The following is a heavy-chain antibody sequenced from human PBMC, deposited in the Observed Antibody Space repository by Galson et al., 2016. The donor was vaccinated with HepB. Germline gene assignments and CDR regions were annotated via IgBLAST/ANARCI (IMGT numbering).Heavy chain of an antibody. CDR1: GFTFSSHA. CDR3: AKGQWLVLGWYFDF. V-gene: IGHV3-23*01. CDR2: ISGSGSST. J-gene: IGHJ4*02. D-gene: IGHD6-19*01. Sequence: SLRLSCAASGFTFSSHAMSWVRQAPGKGLEWVSAISGSGSSTYYADSVKGRFTISRDNSKNTLYLQMNSLRAEDTAVYYCAKGQWLVLGWYFDFWGQGTLVTVSS.